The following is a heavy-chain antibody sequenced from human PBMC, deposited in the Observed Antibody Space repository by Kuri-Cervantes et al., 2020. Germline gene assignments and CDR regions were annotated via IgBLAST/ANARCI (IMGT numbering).Heavy chain of an antibody. J-gene: IGHJ4*02. D-gene: IGHD3-9*01. CDR3: ARHVLRYFHTDY. V-gene: IGHV6-1*01. Sequence: SQTLSLTCAISGDSVSSNSAAWNWIRQSPSRGLEWLGRTYYRSKWYNDYAVSVRSRITVNPDTSKNQFSLKLSSVTAADTAVYYCARHVLRYFHTDYWGQGTLVTVSS. CDR1: GDSVSSNSAA. CDR2: TYYRSKWYN.